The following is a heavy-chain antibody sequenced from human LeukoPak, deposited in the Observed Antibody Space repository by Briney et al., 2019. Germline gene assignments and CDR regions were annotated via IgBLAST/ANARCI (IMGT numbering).Heavy chain of an antibody. CDR2: ITPKSGGT. CDR1: GYTFSDYY. Sequence: ASVKASCKTSGYTFSDYYIHWVRQAPGQGLEWMGRITPKSGGTSYAQRFQGRVTMTRDTSISTAYMDLSRLTSDDTAVYYCARGPSSAHNWFDPWGQGTLVTVSS. J-gene: IGHJ5*02. CDR3: ARGPSSAHNWFDP. V-gene: IGHV1-2*06.